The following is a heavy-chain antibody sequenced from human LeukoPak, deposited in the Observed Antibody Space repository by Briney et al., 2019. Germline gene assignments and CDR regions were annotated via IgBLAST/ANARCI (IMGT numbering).Heavy chain of an antibody. D-gene: IGHD5-24*01. CDR3: ARGEQEMATMSIGY. CDR2: ISSLGSTI. Sequence: GGSLRLSCAASGFTFSSHAMNWVRQAPGKGLEWVSYISSLGSTIYYADSVKGRFTISRDNAKNSLYLQMNSLRAEDTAVYYCARGEQEMATMSIGYWGQGTLVTLSS. CDR1: GFTFSSHA. V-gene: IGHV3-48*01. J-gene: IGHJ4*02.